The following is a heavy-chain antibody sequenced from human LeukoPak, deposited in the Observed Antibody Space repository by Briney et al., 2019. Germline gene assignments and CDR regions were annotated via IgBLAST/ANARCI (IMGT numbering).Heavy chain of an antibody. CDR1: GFTFSSYS. D-gene: IGHD4-23*01. J-gene: IGHJ4*02. V-gene: IGHV3-48*01. Sequence: GGSLRLSCAASGFTFSSYSMNWVRQAPGKGLEWVSYISSSSSTIYYADSVKGRFTISRDNAKNSLYLQMNSLRAEDTAVYYCARADYGGIDYWGQGTLVTVSS. CDR2: ISSSSSTI. CDR3: ARADYGGIDY.